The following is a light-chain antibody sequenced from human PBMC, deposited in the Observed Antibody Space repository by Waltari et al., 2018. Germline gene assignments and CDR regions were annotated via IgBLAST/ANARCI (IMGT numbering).Light chain of an antibody. CDR3: HHGYCTPLT. V-gene: IGKV1-39*01. J-gene: IGKJ4*01. Sequence: DIKMTQSPSSLSASVGDRVTINCRASENIYNSLNWYQQKPGNAPHLLIYEASTLRSGFPSRFSCSGSGTDYTFTISSLQSEYVATSYCHHGYCTPLTFGGGTKVEIK. CDR2: EAS. CDR1: ENIYNS.